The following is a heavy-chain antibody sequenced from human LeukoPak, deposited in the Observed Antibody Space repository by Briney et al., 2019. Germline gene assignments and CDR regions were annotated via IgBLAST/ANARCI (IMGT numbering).Heavy chain of an antibody. CDR2: IYYSGST. CDR1: GGSISSSSYY. V-gene: IGHV4-39*07. CDR3: ARLGANTGYYYYYYMDV. J-gene: IGHJ6*03. Sequence: PETLSLTCTVSGGSISSSSYYWGWIRQPPGKGLEWIGSIYYSGSTYYNPSLKSRVTISVDASKNQFSLKLSSVTAADTAVYYCARLGANTGYYYYYYMDVWGKGTTVTVSS. D-gene: IGHD1-26*01.